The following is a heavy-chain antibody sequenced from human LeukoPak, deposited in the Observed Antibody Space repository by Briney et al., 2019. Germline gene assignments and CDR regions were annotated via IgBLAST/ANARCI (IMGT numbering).Heavy chain of an antibody. CDR1: GYTFTGYY. Sequence: ASAKVSCKASGYTFTGYYMHWVRQAPGQGLEWMGWINPNSGGTNYAQKFQGRVTMTRDTSISTAYMELSRLRSDDTAVYYCARDGIVVVPAADYYYYYYMDVWGKGITVTVSS. J-gene: IGHJ6*03. CDR3: ARDGIVVVPAADYYYYYYMDV. V-gene: IGHV1-2*02. D-gene: IGHD2-2*01. CDR2: INPNSGGT.